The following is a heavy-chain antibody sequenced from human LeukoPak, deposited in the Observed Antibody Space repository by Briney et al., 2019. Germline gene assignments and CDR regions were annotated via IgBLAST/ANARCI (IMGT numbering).Heavy chain of an antibody. CDR3: ATRTRSYSSSWYYFDY. CDR2: FDPEDGET. CDR1: GYTLTELS. D-gene: IGHD6-13*01. V-gene: IGHV1-24*01. J-gene: IGHJ4*02. Sequence: ASVKVSCKVSGYTLTELSMHWVRQAPGKGLGWRGGFDPEDGETIYAQKFQGRVTMTEDTSTDTAYMELRSLRSEDTVVYYCATRTRSYSSSWYYFDYWGQGTLVTVSS.